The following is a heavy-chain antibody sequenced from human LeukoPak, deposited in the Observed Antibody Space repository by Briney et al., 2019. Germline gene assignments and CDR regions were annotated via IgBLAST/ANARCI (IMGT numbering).Heavy chain of an antibody. CDR3: ATAPDQGSGWYYFDY. Sequence: SVKVSCKASGGTFSSYAISWVRQAPGQGLEWMGRIIPIFGIANYAQKFQGRVTITADKSTSTAYMELSSLRSEDTAVYYCATAPDQGSGWYYFDYWGQGNLVTVSS. CDR1: GGTFSSYA. CDR2: IIPIFGIA. V-gene: IGHV1-69*04. J-gene: IGHJ4*02. D-gene: IGHD6-19*01.